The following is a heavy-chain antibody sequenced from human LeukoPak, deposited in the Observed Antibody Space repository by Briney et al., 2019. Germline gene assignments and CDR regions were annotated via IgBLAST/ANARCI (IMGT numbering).Heavy chain of an antibody. Sequence: GGSLRLSCAASGFTFSNYNINWVRQAPGKGLEWVSSISSSSSYIYYVDSVKGRFTISRDNAKNSLYLQMSSLRAEDTAVYYCAKDPPRGVGAPIWGQGTMVTVSS. CDR1: GFTFSNYN. CDR2: ISSSSSYI. D-gene: IGHD1-26*01. J-gene: IGHJ3*02. V-gene: IGHV3-21*01. CDR3: AKDPPRGVGAPI.